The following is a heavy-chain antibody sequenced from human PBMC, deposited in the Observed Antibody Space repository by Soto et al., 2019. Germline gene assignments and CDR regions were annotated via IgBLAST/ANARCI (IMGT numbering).Heavy chain of an antibody. CDR3: AKGGSSSYSSVDY. Sequence: QVQLVQSGAEVKKPGASVNISCKASGYTFTSYGIHWVRQVPGQRPEWMGWINAASGNTKYAQNLQGRVXTTXDXQANTAYMELSSLRSEDTAVYYCAKGGSSSYSSVDYWGQGTLVTVSS. D-gene: IGHD2-15*01. CDR2: INAASGNT. V-gene: IGHV1-3*01. CDR1: GYTFTSYG. J-gene: IGHJ4*02.